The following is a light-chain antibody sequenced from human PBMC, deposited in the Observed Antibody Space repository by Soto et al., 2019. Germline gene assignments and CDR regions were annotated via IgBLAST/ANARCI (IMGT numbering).Light chain of an antibody. J-gene: IGLJ2*01. Sequence: QSVLTQPASVSGSPGQSITISCTGTSSDVGGYNYVSWYQQHPGKAPKLMIYGVTNRPSGVSNRFSGSKSGNTTSLTISGHQADDEADYYCSSYTSSSTLSVVFGGGTKLTVL. CDR2: GVT. CDR3: SSYTSSSTLSVV. V-gene: IGLV2-14*01. CDR1: SSDVGGYNY.